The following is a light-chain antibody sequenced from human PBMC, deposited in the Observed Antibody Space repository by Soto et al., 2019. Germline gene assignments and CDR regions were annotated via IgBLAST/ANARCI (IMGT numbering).Light chain of an antibody. CDR1: QAISNY. J-gene: IGKJ1*01. V-gene: IGKV1-5*03. CDR3: QHYNSYPEA. Sequence: DIQMTQSPSSLSASVGDRVTITCQASQAISNYLNWYQQKPGKAPKLLIYKASTLKSGVPSRFSGSGSGTEFTLTISSLQPDDFATYYCQHYNSYPEAFGQGTKVDIK. CDR2: KAS.